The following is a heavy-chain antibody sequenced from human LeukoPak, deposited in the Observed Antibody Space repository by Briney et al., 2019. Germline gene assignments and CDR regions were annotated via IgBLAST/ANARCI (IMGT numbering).Heavy chain of an antibody. CDR2: INGSGGIR. V-gene: IGHV3-23*01. Sequence: QPGGSLRLSCAASGFTFSSYAMSWVRQAPGKGLEWVSGINGSGGIRYYADSVKGRFTISRDNSKNTLYLQMNSLKAEDTAVYYCAKGTWDLLPSHYYYGMDVWGQGATVTVSS. CDR3: AKGTWDLLPSHYYYGMDV. J-gene: IGHJ6*02. D-gene: IGHD1-26*01. CDR1: GFTFSSYA.